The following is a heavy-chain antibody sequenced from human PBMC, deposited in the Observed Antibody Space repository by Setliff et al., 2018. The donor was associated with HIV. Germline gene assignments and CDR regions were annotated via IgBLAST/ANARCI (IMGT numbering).Heavy chain of an antibody. CDR1: GYTFTNYC. CDR2: FNPSGGST. D-gene: IGHD3-16*01. J-gene: IGHJ4*02. CDR3: ARDRAAGYNYDYGY. Sequence: ASVKVSCKASGYTFTNYCIHWVRQAPGQGLEWLGMFNPSGGSTAYAQKFQGRVTMTRDTSTTTVYMDLSGLRSDDTAVYYCARDRAAGYNYDYGYWGQGTQVTV. V-gene: IGHV1-46*01.